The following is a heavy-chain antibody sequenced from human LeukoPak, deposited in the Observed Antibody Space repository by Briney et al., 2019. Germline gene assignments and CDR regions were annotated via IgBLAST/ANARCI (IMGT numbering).Heavy chain of an antibody. CDR3: ARGNYYDSSGFSFDY. V-gene: IGHV1-46*01. CDR1: GYTFTSYY. J-gene: IGHJ4*02. Sequence: ASVKVSCKASGYTFTSYYMHWVRQAPGQGLEWMGIINPSGGSTSYAQTFQGRVTMTRDMSTSTVYMELSSLRSEDTAVYYCARGNYYDSSGFSFDYWGQGTLVTVSS. CDR2: INPSGGST. D-gene: IGHD3-22*01.